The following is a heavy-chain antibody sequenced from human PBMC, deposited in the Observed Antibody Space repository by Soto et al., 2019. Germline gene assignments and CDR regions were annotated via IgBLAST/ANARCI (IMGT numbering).Heavy chain of an antibody. Sequence: VGSLRLSCAASGFTFSSYGMHWVRQAPGKGLEWVAVISYDGSNKYYADSVKGRFTISRDNSKNTLYLQMNSLRAEDTAVYYCAKDRGAATLDYWGQGTLVTVSS. CDR3: AKDRGAATLDY. V-gene: IGHV3-30*18. D-gene: IGHD6-25*01. J-gene: IGHJ4*02. CDR1: GFTFSSYG. CDR2: ISYDGSNK.